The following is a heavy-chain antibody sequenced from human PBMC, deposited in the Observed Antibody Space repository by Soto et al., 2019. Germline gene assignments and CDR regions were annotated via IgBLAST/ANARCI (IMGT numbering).Heavy chain of an antibody. J-gene: IGHJ3*02. CDR2: ISGSGGST. V-gene: IGHV3-23*01. CDR3: AKGYYYGSGSYRAFDI. CDR1: GFTFSSYA. D-gene: IGHD3-10*01. Sequence: GGSLRLSCAASGFTFSSYAMSWVRQAPGKGLEWVSAISGSGGSTYYADSVKGRFTISRDNSKNTLYLQMNSLRAEDTAVYYCAKGYYYGSGSYRAFDIWGQGTMGIVSS.